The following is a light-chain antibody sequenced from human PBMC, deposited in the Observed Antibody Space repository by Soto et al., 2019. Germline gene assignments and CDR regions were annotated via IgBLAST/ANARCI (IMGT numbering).Light chain of an antibody. CDR2: EGS. CDR3: GSYAGSTTVV. CDR1: SSDVGSYNL. Sequence: QSALTQPASVSGSPGQAITISCTGTSSDVGSYNLVSWYEQHPGKAPKLRIYEGSKRPSGVSNRFSGSKCVNTVSLTNSGLQYEDEADYYFGSYAGSTTVVFGGGTTLTVL. J-gene: IGLJ2*01. V-gene: IGLV2-23*01.